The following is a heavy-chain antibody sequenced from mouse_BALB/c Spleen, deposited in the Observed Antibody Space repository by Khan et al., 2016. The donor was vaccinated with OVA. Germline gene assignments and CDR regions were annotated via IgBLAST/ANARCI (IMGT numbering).Heavy chain of an antibody. CDR3: ARLLINFDY. CDR1: GYTLTSYW. Sequence: VQLSGAELVNPGASVNLSCKASGYTLTSYWMHWVKQRPGQGLEWIGEINPSNGRTNYNEKSKSKATLTVDKSSSTADMQLSSPTSEDFAVYYCARLLINFDYWGQGTTLTVSS. J-gene: IGHJ2*01. CDR2: INPSNGRT. D-gene: IGHD2-1*01. V-gene: IGHV1S81*02.